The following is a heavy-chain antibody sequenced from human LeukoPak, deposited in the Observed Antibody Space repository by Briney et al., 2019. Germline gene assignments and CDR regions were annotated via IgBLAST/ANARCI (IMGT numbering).Heavy chain of an antibody. V-gene: IGHV1-2*06. CDR1: GYTFTGYY. CDR2: INPNSGGT. Sequence: ASVKVSCKASGYTFTGYYMHWVRQAPGQGLEWMGRINPNSGGTNYAQKFQGRVTMTRDTSISTAYMELSRLRSDDTAVYYCARATVRGVITPDYWGQGTLVTVSS. CDR3: ARATVRGVITPDY. J-gene: IGHJ4*02. D-gene: IGHD3-10*01.